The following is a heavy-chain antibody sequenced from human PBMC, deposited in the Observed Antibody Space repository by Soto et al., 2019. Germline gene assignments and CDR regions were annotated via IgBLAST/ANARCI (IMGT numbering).Heavy chain of an antibody. J-gene: IGHJ4*02. Sequence: QVQLVESGGGLVKPGGSLRLSCAASGFTFSDYYMSWIRQAPGKGLEWVSYISSSSSYTNYADSVKGRFTISSDNAKNSLYLQLNRLRAEDTAVYYCAGGLESGDYRPEFDYWGPGTLFTVSS. V-gene: IGHV3-11*06. CDR3: AGGLESGDYRPEFDY. D-gene: IGHD3-22*01. CDR2: ISSSSSYT. CDR1: GFTFSDYY.